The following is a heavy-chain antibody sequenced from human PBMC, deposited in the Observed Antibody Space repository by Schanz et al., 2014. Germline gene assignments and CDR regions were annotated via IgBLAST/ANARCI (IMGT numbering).Heavy chain of an antibody. CDR3: ARGDVNWFDP. CDR2: INPNSDGT. CDR1: GYSFTDFS. V-gene: IGHV1-2*02. Sequence: QVQLMQSGAEMKKPGASVKVSCKASGYSFTDFSIHWLRQAPGQGPEWLGWINPNSDGTKYAQKFQGRVTMTRDTSVNTAYLDLSSLTSDDTAVYYCARGDVNWFDPWGQGTLVTVSS. J-gene: IGHJ5*02.